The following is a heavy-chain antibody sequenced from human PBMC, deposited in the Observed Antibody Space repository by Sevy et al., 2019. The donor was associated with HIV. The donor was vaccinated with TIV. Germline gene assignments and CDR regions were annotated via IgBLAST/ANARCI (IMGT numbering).Heavy chain of an antibody. Sequence: SETLSLTCAVYVGSFSVYYWSWIRQPPGKGLEWIGEINHSGSTNYNPSLKSRVTISVDTSKNQFSLKLSSVTAADTAVYYCARGFLTSDYGDYDNWFDPWGQGTLVTVSS. CDR3: ARGFLTSDYGDYDNWFDP. V-gene: IGHV4-34*01. J-gene: IGHJ5*02. CDR1: VGSFSVYY. CDR2: INHSGST. D-gene: IGHD4-17*01.